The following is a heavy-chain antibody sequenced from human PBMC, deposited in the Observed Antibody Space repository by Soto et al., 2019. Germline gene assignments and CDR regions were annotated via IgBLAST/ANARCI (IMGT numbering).Heavy chain of an antibody. CDR1: GYKITTDG. CDR2: MYPGDSDV. V-gene: IGHV5-51*01. Sequence: GESLRISCQVSGYKITTDGIAWVRQRPGKGLEWMGIMYPGDSDVKYSPSFEGQVTMSADNSINVAYLQWNSLKASDSAIYYCARSQALDYWGQGTRVTVSS. J-gene: IGHJ4*02. CDR3: ARSQALDY.